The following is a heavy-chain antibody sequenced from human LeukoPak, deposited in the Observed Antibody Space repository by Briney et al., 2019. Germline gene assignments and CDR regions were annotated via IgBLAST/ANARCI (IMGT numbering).Heavy chain of an antibody. CDR2: IYYSGST. CDR1: GGSISSYY. Sequence: TSSETLSLTCTVSGGSISSYYWSWIRQPLGKGLEWIGYIYYSGSTNYNPSLKSRVTISVDTSKNQFSLKLSSVTAADTAVYYCARVYCSNGVCYNSRGWFDPWGQGTLVTVSS. J-gene: IGHJ5*02. CDR3: ARVYCSNGVCYNSRGWFDP. V-gene: IGHV4-59*01. D-gene: IGHD2-8*01.